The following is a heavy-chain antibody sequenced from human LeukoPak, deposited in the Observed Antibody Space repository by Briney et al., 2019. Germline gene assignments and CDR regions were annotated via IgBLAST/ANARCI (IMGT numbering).Heavy chain of an antibody. J-gene: IGHJ5*02. V-gene: IGHV4-34*01. D-gene: IGHD3-9*01. CDR3: ARITTYYDILTGYGWFDP. Sequence: SGTLSLTCAVYGGSFSGYYWSWIRQPPGKGLEWIGEINHSGSTNYNPSLKSRVTISVDTSKNQFSLKLSSVTAADTAVYYCARITTYYDILTGYGWFDPWGQGTLVTVSS. CDR1: GGSFSGYY. CDR2: INHSGST.